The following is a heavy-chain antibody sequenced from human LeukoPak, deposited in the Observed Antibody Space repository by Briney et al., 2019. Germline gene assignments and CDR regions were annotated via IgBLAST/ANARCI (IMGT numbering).Heavy chain of an antibody. D-gene: IGHD3-22*01. CDR3: AKRGVVIRVILVGFHKEAYYFDS. CDR1: GFTFRSYE. CDR2: ISDSGGRT. V-gene: IGHV3-23*01. J-gene: IGHJ4*02. Sequence: PGGSLRLSCAASGFTFRSYEMNWVRQAPGKGLEWVAGISDSGGRTNYADSVKGRFTISRDNPKNTLYLQMNSLRAEDTAVYFCAKRGVVIRVILVGFHKEAYYFDSWGQGALVTVSS.